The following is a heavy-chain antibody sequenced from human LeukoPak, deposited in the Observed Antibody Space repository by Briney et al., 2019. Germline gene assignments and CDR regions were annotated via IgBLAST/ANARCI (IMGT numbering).Heavy chain of an antibody. CDR2: ISYDGSNK. CDR1: GFTFSSYA. D-gene: IGHD6-13*01. J-gene: IGHJ4*02. V-gene: IGHV3-30-3*01. CDR3: GRQSRYSSSWLAGY. Sequence: PGGSLRLSCAASGFTFSSYAMHWVRQAPGKGLEWVAVISYDGSNKYYADSVKGRFTISRDNAKNSLYLQMNSLRAEDTAVYYCGRQSRYSSSWLAGYWGQGTLVTVSS.